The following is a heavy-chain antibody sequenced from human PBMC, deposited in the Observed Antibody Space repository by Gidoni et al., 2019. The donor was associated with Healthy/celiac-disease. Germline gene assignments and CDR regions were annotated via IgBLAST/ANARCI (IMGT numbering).Heavy chain of an antibody. CDR1: GGSISSSSYY. CDR2: IYYSGST. CDR3: ARHLGGEDIVVVPAATTIDY. V-gene: IGHV4-39*01. D-gene: IGHD2-2*01. Sequence: QLQLQESGPGLVKPSETLSLTCTVPGGSISSSSYYWGWIRQPPGKGLEWIGSIYYSGSTYYNPSLKSRVTISVDTSKNQFSLKLSSVTAADTAVYYCARHLGGEDIVVVPAATTIDYWGQGTLVTVSS. J-gene: IGHJ4*02.